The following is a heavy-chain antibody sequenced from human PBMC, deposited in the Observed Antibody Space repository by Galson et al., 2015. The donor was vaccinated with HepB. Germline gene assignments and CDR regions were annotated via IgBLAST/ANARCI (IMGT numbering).Heavy chain of an antibody. Sequence: SLRLSCAASGITFSSYAMHWVRQAPGKGLEWVALIWYDGSDKYYADSVKGRFTISRDNSKNTVYLQMNSLRAEDTALYYRAREAEALDYWGQGTLVTVSS. CDR3: AREAEALDY. CDR1: GITFSSYA. V-gene: IGHV3-30-3*01. CDR2: IWYDGSDK. J-gene: IGHJ4*02. D-gene: IGHD6-19*01.